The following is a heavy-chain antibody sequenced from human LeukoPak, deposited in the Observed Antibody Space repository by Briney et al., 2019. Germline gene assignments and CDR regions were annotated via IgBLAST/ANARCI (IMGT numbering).Heavy chain of an antibody. CDR1: GYIFTSYD. J-gene: IGHJ6*03. CDR3: ARGTVTHYYYYYYMDV. CDR2: MNPNSGNT. Sequence: ASVKVSCKASGYIFTSYDINWVRQATGQGLEWMGWMNPNSGNTGYAQKFQGRVTMTRNTSISTAYMELSSLRSEDTAVYYCARGTVTHYYYYYYMDVWGKGTTVTVSS. V-gene: IGHV1-8*01. D-gene: IGHD4-17*01.